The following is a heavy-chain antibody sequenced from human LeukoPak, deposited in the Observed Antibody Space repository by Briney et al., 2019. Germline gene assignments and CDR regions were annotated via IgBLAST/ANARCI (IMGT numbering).Heavy chain of an antibody. J-gene: IGHJ4*02. CDR3: VKGRKWELPLDY. CDR1: GFTFSSYA. D-gene: IGHD1-26*01. V-gene: IGHV3-23*01. Sequence: PGGSLRLSCAASGFTFSSYAMSWVRQAPGKGLEWVSAISDSGRSTYCADSVKGRFTISGDISKNTLYLQMNSLRAEDTAAYYCVKGRKWELPLDYWGQGTLVTVSS. CDR2: ISDSGRST.